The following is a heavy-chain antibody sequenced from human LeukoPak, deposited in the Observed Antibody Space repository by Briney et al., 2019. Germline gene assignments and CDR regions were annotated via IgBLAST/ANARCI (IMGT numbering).Heavy chain of an antibody. CDR3: ARGLWFGGVFDY. CDR1: GGSISSYY. CDR2: IYYSGST. J-gene: IGHJ4*02. D-gene: IGHD3-10*01. V-gene: IGHV4-59*01. Sequence: PSETLSLTCTVSGGSISSYYWSWIRQPPGKGLEWIGYIYYSGSTYYNPSLRSRVTISVDTSKNQFSLKLSSVTAADTAVYYCARGLWFGGVFDYWGQGTLVTVSS.